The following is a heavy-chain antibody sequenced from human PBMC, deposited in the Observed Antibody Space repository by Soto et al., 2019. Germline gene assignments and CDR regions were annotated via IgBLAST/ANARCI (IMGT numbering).Heavy chain of an antibody. CDR3: ARDLNNGLFDY. CDR1: GFTFSSYS. J-gene: IGHJ4*02. V-gene: IGHV3-48*01. D-gene: IGHD1-1*01. CDR2: ISSSSSTI. Sequence: EVQLVESGGGLVQPGGSLRLSCAASGFTFSSYSMNWVRQAPGKGLEWVSYISSSSSTIYYADSVKGRFTISRVNAKNSLSLPMNSLRAEGTAVYYCARDLNNGLFDYWGQGTLVSVSS.